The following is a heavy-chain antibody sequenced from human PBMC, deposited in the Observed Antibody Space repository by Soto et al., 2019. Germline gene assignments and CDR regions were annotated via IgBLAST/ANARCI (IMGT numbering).Heavy chain of an antibody. J-gene: IGHJ4*02. CDR2: INHSGST. CDR3: ARLGGYVSVGYYYLWDS. Sequence: QLQLQESGPGLVKPSETLSLTCRVSDGSMNSDSSYWGWIRQPPGKGLEWIGVINHSGSTYHNLSLMGRVTMSVAASRNQFSLDLTSMTAADTAVYYCARLGGYVSVGYYYLWDSWGQGTLVSVSS. V-gene: IGHV4-39*01. CDR1: DGSMNSDSSY. D-gene: IGHD3-22*01.